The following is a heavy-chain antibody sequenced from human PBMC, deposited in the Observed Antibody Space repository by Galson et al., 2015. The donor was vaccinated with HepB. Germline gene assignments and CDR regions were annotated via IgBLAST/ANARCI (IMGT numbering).Heavy chain of an antibody. CDR1: GGSISSYY. V-gene: IGHV4-59*08. J-gene: IGHJ3*02. CDR2: IYYSGST. Sequence: TLSLTCTVSGGSISSYYWSWIRQPPGKGLEWIGYIYYSGSTNYNPSLKSRVTISVDTSKNQFSLKLSSVTAADTAVCYCARVGGQAFDIWGQGTMVTVSS. D-gene: IGHD1-26*01. CDR3: ARVGGQAFDI.